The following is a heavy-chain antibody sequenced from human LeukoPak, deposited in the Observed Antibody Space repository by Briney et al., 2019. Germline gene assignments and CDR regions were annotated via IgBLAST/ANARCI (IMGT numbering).Heavy chain of an antibody. CDR2: ISYGGST. V-gene: IGHV4-39*07. CDR3: ARVALSSSSSWYGDYFDY. Sequence: GSLRLSCAASGFTFSTYWMNWFRQPPGKGLEWIGSISYGGSTYYNPSLKSRVTISVDTSKKQFSLKLTSVTAADTAVYYCARVALSSSSSWYGDYFDYWGQGTLVTVSS. D-gene: IGHD6-13*01. J-gene: IGHJ4*02. CDR1: GFTFSTYW.